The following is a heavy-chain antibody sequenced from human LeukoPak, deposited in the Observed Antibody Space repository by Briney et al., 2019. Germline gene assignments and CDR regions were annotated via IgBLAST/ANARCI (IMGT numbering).Heavy chain of an antibody. J-gene: IGHJ6*03. CDR3: ARVDTAMGDARYYMDV. CDR2: IYTSGST. CDR1: GGSISSGSYY. V-gene: IGHV4-61*02. D-gene: IGHD5-18*01. Sequence: SETLSLTCTVSGGSISSGSYYWSWIRQPAGKGLEWIGRIYTSGSTNYNPSLKSRVTISVDTSKNQFSLKLSSVTAADTAVYYCARVDTAMGDARYYMDVWGKGTTVTVSS.